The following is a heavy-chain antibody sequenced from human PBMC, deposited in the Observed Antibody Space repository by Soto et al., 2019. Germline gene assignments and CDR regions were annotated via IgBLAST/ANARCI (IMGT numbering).Heavy chain of an antibody. V-gene: IGHV3-21*01. J-gene: IGHJ4*02. Sequence: PGGSLRLSCADSGFTFSTYGMNWVRQAPGKGLEWVSSISSGGTSIFYADSVKGRFTISRDYAENSLYLQLDSLRAEDTAVYYCARDTGYNWNYDYWGLGTLVTVSS. CDR1: GFTFSTYG. D-gene: IGHD1-20*01. CDR2: ISSGGTSI. CDR3: ARDTGYNWNYDY.